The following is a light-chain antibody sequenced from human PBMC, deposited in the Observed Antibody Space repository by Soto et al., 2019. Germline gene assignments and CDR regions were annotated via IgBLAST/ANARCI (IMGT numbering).Light chain of an antibody. CDR2: DVS. Sequence: SALTQPASVSGSPGQSITISCTGTSSDVGGYNYVSWYQQHPGKAPKLMIYDVSNRPSGVSNRFSGSKSGNTASLTISGLQAEDEADYYCSSYTSSSTSRGDVVFGGGTQLTVL. J-gene: IGLJ2*01. V-gene: IGLV2-14*01. CDR3: SSYTSSSTSRGDVV. CDR1: SSDVGGYNY.